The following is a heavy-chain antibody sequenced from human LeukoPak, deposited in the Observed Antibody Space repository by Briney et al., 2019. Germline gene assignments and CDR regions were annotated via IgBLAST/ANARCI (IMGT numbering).Heavy chain of an antibody. CDR3: AREIGGGLHYFHS. CDR2: LYNDAFDSTT. V-gene: IGHV3-53*01. J-gene: IGHJ4*02. CDR1: GFTVSSNF. Sequence: AGGSLRLSCAGSGFTVSSNFMSWVRQAPGKGLEWVSTLYNDAFDSTTYYADSVKGRFTISRDNSQNTLYLQMNSLRAEDTAMYYCAREIGGGLHYFHSWGQGTLVTVSS. D-gene: IGHD1-26*01.